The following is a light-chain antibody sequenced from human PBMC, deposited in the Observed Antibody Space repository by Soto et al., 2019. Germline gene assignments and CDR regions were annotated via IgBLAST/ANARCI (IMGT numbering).Light chain of an antibody. CDR1: SSDVGGYNY. V-gene: IGLV2-8*01. CDR2: DVN. CDR3: SSYAGSNKDV. Sequence: QSALAQPPSASGSPGQSVTISCTGTSSDVGGYNYVSWYQQHPGEAPKLILYDVNKRPSGVPDRFSGSKSGNTASLTVSGLQAEDEADYYCSSYAGSNKDVFGTGTKLTVL. J-gene: IGLJ1*01.